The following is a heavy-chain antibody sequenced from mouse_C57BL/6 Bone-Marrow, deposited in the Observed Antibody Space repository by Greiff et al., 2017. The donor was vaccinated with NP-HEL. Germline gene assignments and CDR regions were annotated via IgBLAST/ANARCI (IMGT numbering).Heavy chain of an antibody. CDR1: GFTFSDYG. V-gene: IGHV5-15*01. CDR2: ISNLAYSI. CDR3: ARHNYGSPFDY. J-gene: IGHJ2*01. D-gene: IGHD1-1*01. Sequence: EVHLVESGGGLVQPGGSLKLSCAASGFTFSDYGMAWVRQAPRKGPEWVAFISNLAYSIYYADTVTGRFTISRENAKNTLYLEMSSLRSEDTAMYYCARHNYGSPFDYWGQGTTLTVSS.